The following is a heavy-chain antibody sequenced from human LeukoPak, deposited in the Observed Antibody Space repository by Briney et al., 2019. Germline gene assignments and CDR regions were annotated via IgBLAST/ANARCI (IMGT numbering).Heavy chain of an antibody. CDR1: GGSFIGYY. Sequence: SETLSLTRAVYGGSFIGYYWSWSRDPPGRGVEWRGEINQRGRTNYNPSLRSRVTISVDTSQNQFSLKLSSVTAADSAVYSCAREYYDFWSGYSLNSFDPWGQGTLVTVSS. V-gene: IGHV4-34*01. CDR2: INQRGRT. CDR3: AREYYDFWSGYSLNSFDP. D-gene: IGHD3-3*01. J-gene: IGHJ5*02.